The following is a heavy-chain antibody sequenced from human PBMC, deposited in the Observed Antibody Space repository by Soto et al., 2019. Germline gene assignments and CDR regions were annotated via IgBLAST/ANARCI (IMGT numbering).Heavy chain of an antibody. J-gene: IGHJ6*02. CDR2: ISSSSTFI. CDR1: EFTLSSYG. Sequence: PGGSLRLSCVASEFTLSSYGMNWVRQAPGKGLEWVSFISSSSTFIYYADSVKGRFTISRDNARNSLFLQMNSLKVDDTAVYYCARAPLAKGVPGAIVGYGLDVWCQGPTVTVSS. CDR3: ARAPLAKGVPGAIVGYGLDV. V-gene: IGHV3-21*01. D-gene: IGHD3-10*01.